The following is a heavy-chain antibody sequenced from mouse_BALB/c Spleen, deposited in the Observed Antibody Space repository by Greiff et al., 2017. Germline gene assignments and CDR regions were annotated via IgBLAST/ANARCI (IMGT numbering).Heavy chain of an antibody. D-gene: IGHD1-1*01. CDR3: ARAYYCSSSPDYFDY. Sequence: EVQLVESGGGLVKPGGSLKLSCAASGFTFSSYAMYWVRQSPEKRLEWVAEISSGGSYTYYPDTVTGRFTISRDNAKNTLYLEMSSLRSEDTAMYYCARAYYCSSSPDYFDYWGQGTTLTVSS. CDR1: GFTFSSYA. CDR2: ISSGGSYT. J-gene: IGHJ2*01. V-gene: IGHV5-9-4*01.